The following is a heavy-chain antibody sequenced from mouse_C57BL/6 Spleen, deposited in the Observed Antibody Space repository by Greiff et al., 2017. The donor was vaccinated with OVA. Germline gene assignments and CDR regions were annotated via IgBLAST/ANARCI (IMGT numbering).Heavy chain of an antibody. CDR1: GFTIKDDY. V-gene: IGHV14-4*01. CDR2: IDPENGDT. CDR3: TTVYYYGTSPWFAY. J-gene: IGHJ3*01. D-gene: IGHD1-1*01. Sequence: VQLQQSGAELVRPGASVKLSCTASGFTIKDDYMHWVKQRPEQGLEWIGWIDPENGDTEYASKFQGKATITADTSSNTAYLQLSSLTSEDTAVYYCTTVYYYGTSPWFAYWGQGTLVTVSA.